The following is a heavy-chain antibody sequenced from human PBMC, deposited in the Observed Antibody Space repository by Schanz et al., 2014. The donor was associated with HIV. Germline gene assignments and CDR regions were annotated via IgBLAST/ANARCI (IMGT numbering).Heavy chain of an antibody. CDR2: IYYSVNT. CDR3: ARGEGYYYDSSGFPLASGMDV. Sequence: QVQLQESGPGLVKPSETLSLTCTVSSGSISSYYWSWIRQPPGKGLEWIGYIYYSVNTKYNPSLKSRVTIAVDTSKNQLSLKLTSVTAADTAVYYCARGEGYYYDSSGFPLASGMDVWGQGTTVTVSS. V-gene: IGHV4-59*12. D-gene: IGHD3-22*01. CDR1: SGSISSYY. J-gene: IGHJ6*02.